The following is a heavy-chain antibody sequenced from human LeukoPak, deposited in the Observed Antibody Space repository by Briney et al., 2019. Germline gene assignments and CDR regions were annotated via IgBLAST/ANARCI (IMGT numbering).Heavy chain of an antibody. D-gene: IGHD5-12*01. CDR1: GSTFTGYY. V-gene: IGHV1-2*02. J-gene: IGHJ4*02. CDR3: ATPGSNSGYDYLFDY. CDR2: INPNSGGT. Sequence: GASVKVSCKASGSTFTGYYMHWVRQAPGQGLEWMGWINPNSGGTNYAQKFQGRVTMTRDTSISTAYMELSRLRSDDTAVYYCATPGSNSGYDYLFDYWGQGTLVTVSS.